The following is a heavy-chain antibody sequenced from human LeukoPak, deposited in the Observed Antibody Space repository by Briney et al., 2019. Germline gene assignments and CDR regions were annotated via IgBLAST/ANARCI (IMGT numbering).Heavy chain of an antibody. Sequence: SETLPLTCTVSGGSISSSSFYWGWIRQPPGKGLEWIGSIFYSGSSYYNPSLKSRVTISVDTSKNQFSLKLSSVTAADTAVYYCARASGSYLDYHFDYWGQGTLVTVSS. CDR3: ARASGSYLDYHFDY. J-gene: IGHJ4*02. V-gene: IGHV4-39*01. CDR1: GGSISSSSFY. D-gene: IGHD1-26*01. CDR2: IFYSGSS.